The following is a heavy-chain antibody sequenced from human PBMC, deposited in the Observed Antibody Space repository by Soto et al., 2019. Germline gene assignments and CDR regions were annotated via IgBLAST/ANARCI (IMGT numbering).Heavy chain of an antibody. Sequence: SETLSLTCTVSGASISSYYWSWIRQPPGKGLEWIAYISYSGSTGYNSSLKSRVTISVDTSKNQFSLRLSSVTAADTAVYYCARVRNYYDTLYYFDYWGQGTLVTVS. CDR3: ARVRNYYDTLYYFDY. CDR1: GASISSYY. V-gene: IGHV4-59*01. CDR2: ISYSGST. D-gene: IGHD3-22*01. J-gene: IGHJ4*02.